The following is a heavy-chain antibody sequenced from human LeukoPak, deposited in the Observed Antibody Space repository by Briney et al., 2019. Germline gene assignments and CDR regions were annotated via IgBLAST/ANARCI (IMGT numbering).Heavy chain of an antibody. D-gene: IGHD5-12*01. CDR2: INWDGGST. Sequence: GGSLRLSCAASGFTFDDHTMHWVRQAPGKGLEWVSLINWDGGSTYYADSLKGRFTISRDNSKNSLYLQMNSLRTEDTALYYCAKGGPSGYDLGDYGMDVWGQGTTVIVSS. V-gene: IGHV3-43*01. CDR3: AKGGPSGYDLGDYGMDV. CDR1: GFTFDDHT. J-gene: IGHJ6*02.